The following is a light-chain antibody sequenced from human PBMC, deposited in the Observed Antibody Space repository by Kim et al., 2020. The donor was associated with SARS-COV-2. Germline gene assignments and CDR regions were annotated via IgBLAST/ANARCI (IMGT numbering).Light chain of an antibody. Sequence: SLYPGDRDPLSCRASQSISDYLAWYQQKLGQPPKLLISDASNRATGIPARFSGSGSETDFTLTISALEPEDFAVYYCQHRAGWPVTFGQGTKV. CDR1: QSISDY. CDR3: QHRAGWPVT. V-gene: IGKV3-11*01. J-gene: IGKJ1*01. CDR2: DAS.